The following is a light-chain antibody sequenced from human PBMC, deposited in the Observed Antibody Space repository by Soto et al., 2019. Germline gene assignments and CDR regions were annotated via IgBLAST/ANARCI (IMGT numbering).Light chain of an antibody. CDR1: SSNIGSNA. J-gene: IGLJ2*01. V-gene: IGLV1-44*01. CDR2: SNN. Sequence: QSVLTQPPSASGTPGQRVTIACSGSSSNIGSNAVSWYQQLPGTAPQLLIYSNNQRPSGVPDRFSGSKSGTSASLAISGLQSEDEAHYYCATWDDSLTGVEFGGGTKLTVL. CDR3: ATWDDSLTGVE.